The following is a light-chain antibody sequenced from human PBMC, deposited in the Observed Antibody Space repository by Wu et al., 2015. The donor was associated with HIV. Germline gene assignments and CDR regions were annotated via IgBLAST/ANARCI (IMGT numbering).Light chain of an antibody. CDR2: GAS. CDR1: QSINSN. CDR3: QQYNNWPRT. J-gene: IGKJ1*01. Sequence: EIVMTQSPATLSVSPGERVTLSCRASQSINSNLAWYQQRPGQAPRLLIYGASTRATDIPARFSGSGSGTEFTLTISSMQSENFAVYYCQQYNNWPRTFGQGTKVE. V-gene: IGKV3-15*01.